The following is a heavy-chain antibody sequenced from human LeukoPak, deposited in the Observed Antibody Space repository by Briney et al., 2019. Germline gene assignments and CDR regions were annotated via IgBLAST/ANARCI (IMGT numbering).Heavy chain of an antibody. V-gene: IGHV4-38-2*01. D-gene: IGHD3-22*01. J-gene: IGHJ4*02. Sequence: PSETLSLTCAVSGYSISSGYYWGWIRQPPGKGLEWIGSTYHSGSTYYNPSLKSRVTISVDTSKNQFSLKLSSVTAADTAVYYCARALDSSGHYDYWGQGTLVTVSS. CDR3: ARALDSSGHYDY. CDR1: GYSISSGYY. CDR2: TYHSGST.